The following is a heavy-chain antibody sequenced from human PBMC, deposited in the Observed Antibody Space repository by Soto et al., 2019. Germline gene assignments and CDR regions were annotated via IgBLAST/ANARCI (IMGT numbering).Heavy chain of an antibody. D-gene: IGHD6-6*01. CDR3: AKGPYSSSVGAVRYFDY. J-gene: IGHJ4*02. V-gene: IGHV3-23*01. Sequence: PGGSLRLSCAASGFTFSSYAMSWVRQAPGKGLEWVSAISGSGGSTYYADSVKGRFTISRDNSKNTLYLQMNSLRAEDTAVYYCAKGPYSSSVGAVRYFDYWGQGTLVTVS. CDR2: ISGSGGST. CDR1: GFTFSSYA.